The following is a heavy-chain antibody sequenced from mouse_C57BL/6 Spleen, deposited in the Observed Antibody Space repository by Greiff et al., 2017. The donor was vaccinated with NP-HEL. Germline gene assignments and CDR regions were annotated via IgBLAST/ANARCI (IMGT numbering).Heavy chain of an antibody. V-gene: IGHV1-47*01. CDR3: ARGNYDGGYWYYDV. CDR1: GYTFTTYP. Sequence: QVQLQQSGAELVKPGASVKMSCKASGYTFTTYPIEWMKQNHGKSLEWIGNFHPYNDDTKYNEKFKGKATLTVEKSSSTVYLELSRFTSDDSAVYSCARGNYDGGYWYYDVWGTGTTVTVSS. CDR2: FHPYNDDT. D-gene: IGHD2-4*01. J-gene: IGHJ1*03.